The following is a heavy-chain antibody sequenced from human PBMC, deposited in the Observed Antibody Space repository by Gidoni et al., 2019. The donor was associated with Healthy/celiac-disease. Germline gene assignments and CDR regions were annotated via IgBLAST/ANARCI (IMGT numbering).Heavy chain of an antibody. Sequence: QVQLVESGGGVVQPGRSLRLSCAASGFPFSSYAMHWVRQAPGKGLEWVAVISYDGSNKYYADSVKGRFTISRDNSKNTLYLQMNSLRAEDTAVYYCARDSPRDGYNDYFDLWGRGTLVTVSS. J-gene: IGHJ2*01. D-gene: IGHD5-12*01. CDR3: ARDSPRDGYNDYFDL. CDR2: ISYDGSNK. V-gene: IGHV3-30-3*01. CDR1: GFPFSSYA.